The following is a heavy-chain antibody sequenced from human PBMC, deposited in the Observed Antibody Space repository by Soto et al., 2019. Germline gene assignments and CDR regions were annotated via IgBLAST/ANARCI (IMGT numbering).Heavy chain of an antibody. J-gene: IGHJ5*02. CDR3: ARIDIAGGDYPTYSWFDP. CDR1: GFTFSSYA. V-gene: IGHV3-30-3*01. D-gene: IGHD4-17*01. CDR2: ISYDGSNK. Sequence: QVQLVESGGGVVQPGRSLRLSCAASGFTFSSYAMHWVRKAPGKGLEWVAVISYDGSNKYYADSVKGRFTISRDNSKNTLYLQMNSLRAEDTAVYYCARIDIAGGDYPTYSWFDPWGQGTLVTVSS.